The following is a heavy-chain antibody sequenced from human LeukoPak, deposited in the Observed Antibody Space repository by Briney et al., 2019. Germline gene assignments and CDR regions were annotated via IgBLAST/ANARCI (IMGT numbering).Heavy chain of an antibody. D-gene: IGHD2-2*01. Sequence: SETLSLTCTVSGGSMSSYYWSWIRQPPGKGLEWIGYIYYSGSTNYNPSLKSRVTISVDTSKNQFSLKLSSVTAADTAVYYCARDLRRTSCYDYWGQGTLVTVSS. CDR2: IYYSGST. J-gene: IGHJ4*02. V-gene: IGHV4-59*01. CDR1: GGSMSSYY. CDR3: ARDLRRTSCYDY.